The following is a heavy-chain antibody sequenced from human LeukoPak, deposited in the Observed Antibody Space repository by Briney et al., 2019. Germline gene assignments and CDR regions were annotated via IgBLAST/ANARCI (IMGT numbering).Heavy chain of an antibody. Sequence: SETLSLTCTVSGASINNFYWSWIRQPAGKGLEWIGRVYTNGHTNYISSFRSRVTVSVDTSRNQFSLRLNSVTAADTAVYYCARGGAYESDHSHYYQFMDVWGKGTTVTVPS. J-gene: IGHJ6*03. CDR2: VYTNGHT. CDR1: GASINNFY. V-gene: IGHV4-4*07. D-gene: IGHD1-26*01. CDR3: ARGGAYESDHSHYYQFMDV.